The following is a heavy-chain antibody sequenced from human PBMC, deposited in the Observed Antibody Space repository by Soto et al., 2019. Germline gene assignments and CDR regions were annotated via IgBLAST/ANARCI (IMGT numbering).Heavy chain of an antibody. D-gene: IGHD1-26*01. CDR3: ARDPYSGTYLKDS. J-gene: IGHJ5*01. Sequence: PGGSVRLYCAASGFTFISKWKNWVRQAPGKGLEWVANINQDGNENYYVDSVKGRFTISRDNAKNSLYLQMNSLRAEDTAVYYCARDPYSGTYLKDSWGQGTLVTVSS. V-gene: IGHV3-7*01. CDR2: INQDGNEN. CDR1: GFTFISKW.